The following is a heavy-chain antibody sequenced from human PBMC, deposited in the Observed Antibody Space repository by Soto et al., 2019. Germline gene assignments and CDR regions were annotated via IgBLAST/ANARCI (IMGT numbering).Heavy chain of an antibody. CDR2: IFPYFGTS. Sequence: QVQLVQSGSEVKKPGSSVKISCKASGGTFTSYAISWVRQAPGQGLEWMGGIFPYFGTSNYAQKFQGRITITADTSTTTANMELSSLIAVDPAVYYCATSPIAMGTIASGFDSWGQGTLVNVSS. CDR1: GGTFTSYA. CDR3: ATSPIAMGTIASGFDS. D-gene: IGHD2-21*01. V-gene: IGHV1-69*06. J-gene: IGHJ4*02.